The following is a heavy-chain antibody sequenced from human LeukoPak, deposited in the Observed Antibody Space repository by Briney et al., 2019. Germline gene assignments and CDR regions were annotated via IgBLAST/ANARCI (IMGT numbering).Heavy chain of an antibody. J-gene: IGHJ4*02. CDR1: GGPISSYY. D-gene: IGHD2-8*01. Sequence: PSETLSLTCTVSGGPISSYYWSWIRQPPGKGLEWIGYIYYSGSTNYNPSLMSRVTISVDTSKNQFSLKLSSVTAADTAVYYCARHGILYKGGDFDYWGQGTLVTVSS. CDR3: ARHGILYKGGDFDY. CDR2: IYYSGST. V-gene: IGHV4-59*08.